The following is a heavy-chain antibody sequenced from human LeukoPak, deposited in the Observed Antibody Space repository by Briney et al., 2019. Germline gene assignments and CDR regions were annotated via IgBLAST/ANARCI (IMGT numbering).Heavy chain of an antibody. CDR1: GGTFSSYA. J-gene: IGHJ5*02. Sequence: SVKVSCKAPGGTFSSYAISWVRQAPGQGLEWMGGIIPIFGTANYAQKFQGRVTITADESTSTAYMELSSLRSEDTAVYYRARPNPPPRDWNDVGWFDPWGQGTLVTVSS. CDR2: IIPIFGTA. D-gene: IGHD1-1*01. CDR3: ARPNPPPRDWNDVGWFDP. V-gene: IGHV1-69*01.